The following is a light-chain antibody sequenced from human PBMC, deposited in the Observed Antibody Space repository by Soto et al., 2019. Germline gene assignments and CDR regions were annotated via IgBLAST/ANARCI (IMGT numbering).Light chain of an antibody. CDR3: QQYGNFPYT. J-gene: IGKJ2*01. V-gene: IGKV3-20*01. Sequence: EVVLTQSPGTLSLSPGARATLSCRASQFVSSTYLAWYQQRPGQAPRLLIYGASSRATGIPDRFSGGGSETDFTLTINRLEPEDFAVYYCQQYGNFPYTFGQGTKLEIK. CDR2: GAS. CDR1: QFVSSTY.